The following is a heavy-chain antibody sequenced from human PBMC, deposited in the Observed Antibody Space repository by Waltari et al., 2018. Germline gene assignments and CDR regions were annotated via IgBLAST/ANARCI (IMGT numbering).Heavy chain of an antibody. CDR3: ARASGVDY. Sequence: EVQLLESGGDLVQPGGSLRLSCVASGFTFSSYVMNWVRQAPGKGLEWVSSISDAGGIINDADSVKGRFTISRDNSKNTLYLQMNSLRAEDTAVYYCARASGVDYWGQGTLVTISS. CDR2: ISDAGGII. V-gene: IGHV3-23*01. J-gene: IGHJ4*02. D-gene: IGHD3-16*01. CDR1: GFTFSSYV.